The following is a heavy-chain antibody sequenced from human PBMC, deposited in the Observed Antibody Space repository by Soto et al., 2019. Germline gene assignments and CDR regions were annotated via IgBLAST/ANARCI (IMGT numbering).Heavy chain of an antibody. Sequence: EVQLVESGGGVVRPGGSLRLSCAASGFTFDDYGMSWVRQAPGKGLEWVSGINWNGGSTGYADSVQGRFTISRDNAKNALSVQMNSLGAEDAALYYCARGVVVAATRPWYSPYYFDYWGQGTLVTVSS. V-gene: IGHV3-20*04. J-gene: IGHJ4*02. CDR3: ARGVVVAATRPWYSPYYFDY. CDR1: GFTFDDYG. CDR2: INWNGGST. D-gene: IGHD2-15*01.